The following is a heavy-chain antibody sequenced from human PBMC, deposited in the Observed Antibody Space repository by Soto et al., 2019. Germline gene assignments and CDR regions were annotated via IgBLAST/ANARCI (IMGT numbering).Heavy chain of an antibody. Sequence: GGSLRLSCGASGFTFDDYAMHWVRQAPGKGLEWVSGINWNSGSIGYADSVKGRFTISRDNAKTSLYLQMNSLRAEDTALYYCAKDRGSGSYAANYYYYGMDVWGQGTTVTVSS. CDR3: AKDRGSGSYAANYYYYGMDV. D-gene: IGHD3-10*01. J-gene: IGHJ6*02. CDR1: GFTFDDYA. V-gene: IGHV3-9*01. CDR2: INWNSGSI.